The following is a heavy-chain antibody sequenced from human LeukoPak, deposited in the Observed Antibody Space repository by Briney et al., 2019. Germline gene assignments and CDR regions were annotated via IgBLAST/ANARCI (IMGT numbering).Heavy chain of an antibody. D-gene: IGHD2-15*01. CDR3: ARGACSGGSCYSRHYYGMDV. J-gene: IGHJ6*02. Sequence: ASVKVSCKASGYTFTSYAMHWVRQAPRQRLEWMEWINAGNGNTNYSQKFQGRVTITRDTSASTAYMELSSLRSEDTAVYYCARGACSGGSCYSRHYYGMDVWGQGTTVTVSS. CDR1: GYTFTSYA. V-gene: IGHV1-3*01. CDR2: INAGNGNT.